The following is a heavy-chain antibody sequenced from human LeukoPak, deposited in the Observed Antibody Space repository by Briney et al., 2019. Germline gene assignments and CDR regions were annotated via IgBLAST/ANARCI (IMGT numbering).Heavy chain of an antibody. V-gene: IGHV3-33*01. CDR3: ARGGYYYDSSGYYRNGFDY. J-gene: IGHJ4*02. CDR2: LWYDGSNK. CDR1: GFTFSSYG. Sequence: PGRSLRLSCAASGFTFSSYGMHWVRQAPGKGLEWVAVLWYDGSNKYYADSVKGRFTISRDNSKNTLYLQMNSLRAEDTALYYCARGGYYYDSSGYYRNGFDYWGQGTLVTVSS. D-gene: IGHD3-22*01.